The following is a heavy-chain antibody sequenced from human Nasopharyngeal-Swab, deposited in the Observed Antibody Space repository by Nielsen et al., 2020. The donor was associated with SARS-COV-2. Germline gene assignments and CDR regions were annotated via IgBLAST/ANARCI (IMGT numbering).Heavy chain of an antibody. Sequence: WIRQPPGKGLEWVGFIRSKAYGGTTEYAASVKGRFTISRDDSKSIAYLQMNSLKTEDTAVYYCTRDDYYGSGRSDYWGQGTLVTVSS. D-gene: IGHD3-10*01. V-gene: IGHV3-49*02. J-gene: IGHJ4*02. CDR2: IRSKAYGGTT. CDR3: TRDDYYGSGRSDY.